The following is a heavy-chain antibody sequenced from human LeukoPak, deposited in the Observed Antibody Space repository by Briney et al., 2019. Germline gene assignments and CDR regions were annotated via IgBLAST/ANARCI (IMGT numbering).Heavy chain of an antibody. V-gene: IGHV3-30*01. J-gene: IGHJ5*02. D-gene: IGHD6-6*01. CDR2: ISYDRSNK. CDR1: GFTFSSYA. CDR3: ARDRSIAARHGDAFDP. Sequence: GGSLRLSCAASGFTFSSYAMHWVRQAPGKGLEWVAVISYDRSNKYYADSVKGRFTISRDNSKNTLYLQMNSLRAEDTAVYYCARDRSIAARHGDAFDPWGQGTLVTVSS.